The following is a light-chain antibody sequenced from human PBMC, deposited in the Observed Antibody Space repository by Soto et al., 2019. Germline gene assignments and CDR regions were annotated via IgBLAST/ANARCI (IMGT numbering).Light chain of an antibody. CDR1: QGLSSD. J-gene: IGKJ5*01. Sequence: DIQLTQSPSFLSASVGDRVTITCRASQGLSSDLAWYQQKPGKAPKLLIYAASTLQSGVPSRFSGSGSGTEFTLAISSLQPEDFATYYCQQLNSYPISFGHRTRLEIK. CDR2: AAS. V-gene: IGKV1-9*01. CDR3: QQLNSYPIS.